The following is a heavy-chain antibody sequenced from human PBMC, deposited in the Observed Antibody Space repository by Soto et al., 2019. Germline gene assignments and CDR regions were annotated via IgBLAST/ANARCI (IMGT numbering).Heavy chain of an antibody. CDR2: INPSSGTT. J-gene: IGHJ3*02. CDR3: ARVAMIISAGPFET. CDR1: GYTFTDYY. D-gene: IGHD5-18*01. Sequence: ASVKVSCKASGYTFTDYYIHWVRQAPGQGLEWMGWINPSSGTTNYAQMFQGRVTMTRGMSISTAYMELSRLTSDDTAVYYCARVAMIISAGPFETWGQGTVVTVSS. V-gene: IGHV1-2*02.